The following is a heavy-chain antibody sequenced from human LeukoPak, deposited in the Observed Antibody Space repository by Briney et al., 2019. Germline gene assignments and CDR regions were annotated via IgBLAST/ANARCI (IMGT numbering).Heavy chain of an antibody. CDR1: GFTFSSYG. Sequence: GGSLRLSCAASGFTFSSYGMHWVRQAPGKGLGWVAVMSYDGSKKYYVDSVKGRFTISRDNSKNTLYLQMNSLRAEDTAVYYCAKEGDYNYYYGMDVWGQGTTVTVSS. V-gene: IGHV3-30*18. J-gene: IGHJ6*02. CDR3: AKEGDYNYYYGMDV. CDR2: MSYDGSKK. D-gene: IGHD3-10*01.